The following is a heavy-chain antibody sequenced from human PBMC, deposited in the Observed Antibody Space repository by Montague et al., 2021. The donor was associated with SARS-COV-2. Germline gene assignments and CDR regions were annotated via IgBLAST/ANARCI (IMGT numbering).Heavy chain of an antibody. V-gene: IGHV3-13*04. Sequence: SLRLSCAASGFTFSSYDTHWVRQATGKGLEWVSAIGTAGDTYYPGSVKGRFTISRENAKNSLYLQMNSLRAGDTAVYYCARGVYDYSNYVNWFDPWGQGTLVTVSS. J-gene: IGHJ5*02. CDR2: IGTAGDT. CDR3: ARGVYDYSNYVNWFDP. D-gene: IGHD4-11*01. CDR1: GFTFSSYD.